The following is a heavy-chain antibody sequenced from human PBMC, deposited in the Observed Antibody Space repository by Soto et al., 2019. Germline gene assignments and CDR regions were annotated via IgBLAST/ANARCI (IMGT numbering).Heavy chain of an antibody. J-gene: IGHJ4*02. Sequence: ASVKVSCKASGYTFTSYGISWVRQAPGQGLEWMGWISAYNGNTNYAQKLQGRVTMTTDKSISTAYLQWSSLKASDTAMYYCARRVYDSADYFLDSWGQGTLVTVSS. CDR1: GYTFTSYG. CDR2: ISAYNGNT. CDR3: ARRVYDSADYFLDS. D-gene: IGHD3-22*01. V-gene: IGHV1-18*04.